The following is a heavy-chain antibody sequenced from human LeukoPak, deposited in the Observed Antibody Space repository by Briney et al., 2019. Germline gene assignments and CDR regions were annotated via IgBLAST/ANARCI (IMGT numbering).Heavy chain of an antibody. J-gene: IGHJ4*02. CDR2: IWYDGSNK. CDR3: ARGLQGGYHDY. V-gene: IGHV3-33*01. D-gene: IGHD3-10*01. Sequence: GGSLRLSCAASGSTFSSYGMHWVRQAPGKGLEWVAVIWYDGSNKYYADSVKGRFTISRDNSKNTLYLQMNSLRAEDTAVYYCARGLQGGYHDYWGQGTLVTVSS. CDR1: GSTFSSYG.